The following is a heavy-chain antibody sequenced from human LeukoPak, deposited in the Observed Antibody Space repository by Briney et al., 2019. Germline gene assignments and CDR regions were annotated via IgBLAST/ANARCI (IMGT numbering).Heavy chain of an antibody. CDR2: VHPGDSDT. J-gene: IGHJ4*02. V-gene: IGHV5-51*01. CDR1: GYSFTNYW. Sequence: GESLKISCKGSGYSFTNYWIGWVRQLPGKGLEWMGIVHPGDSDTRYSPSFQGQVTISADRSISTAYLQWSSLKASDTAMYYCARQGSTWYSSDYWGQGALVTVSS. D-gene: IGHD6-13*01. CDR3: ARQGSTWYSSDY.